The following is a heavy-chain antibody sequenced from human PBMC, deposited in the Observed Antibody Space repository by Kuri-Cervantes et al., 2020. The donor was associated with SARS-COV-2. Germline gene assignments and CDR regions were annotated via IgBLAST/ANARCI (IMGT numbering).Heavy chain of an antibody. V-gene: IGHV1-3*01. Sequence: ASVKVSCKASVYTFTSYAMHWVSQAPGQRLEWMGWINAGNGNTKYSQKFQGRVTITRDTSASTAYMELSSLRSEDTAVYYCARDHPYSNYDYYYYGMDVWGQGTTVTVSS. CDR1: VYTFTSYA. CDR3: ARDHPYSNYDYYYYGMDV. D-gene: IGHD4-11*01. CDR2: INAGNGNT. J-gene: IGHJ6*02.